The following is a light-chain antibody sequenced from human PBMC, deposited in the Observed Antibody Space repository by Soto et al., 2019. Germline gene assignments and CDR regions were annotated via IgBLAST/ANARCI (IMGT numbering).Light chain of an antibody. CDR3: QQYKNYLWT. V-gene: IGKV1-5*03. J-gene: IGKJ1*01. CDR2: QAS. CDR1: QSISSW. Sequence: DIQMTQSPSTLSASVGDRVTITCRASQSISSWLAWYQQKPGKAPKLLIYQASSLERGVPSRFSGSGSGTEFTLTISSLQTDDFATYYCQQYKNYLWTFGQGTKVEIK.